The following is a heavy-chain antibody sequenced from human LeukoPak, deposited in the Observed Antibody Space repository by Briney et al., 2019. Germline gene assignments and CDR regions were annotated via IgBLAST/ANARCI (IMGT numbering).Heavy chain of an antibody. J-gene: IGHJ4*02. CDR1: GFTFDDYA. CDR3: AKGYYYDSSGSDYFDY. CDR2: ISWNSGSI. D-gene: IGHD3-22*01. Sequence: PGRSLRLSCTVSGFTFDDYAMHWVRQAPGKGLEWVSGISWNSGSIGYADSVKGRFTISRDNAKNSLYLQMNSLRAEDMALYYCAKGYYYDSSGSDYFDYWGQGTLVTVSS. V-gene: IGHV3-9*03.